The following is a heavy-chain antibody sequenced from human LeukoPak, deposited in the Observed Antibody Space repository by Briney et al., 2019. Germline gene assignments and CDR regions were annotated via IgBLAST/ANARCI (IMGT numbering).Heavy chain of an antibody. CDR1: GFTFSTYW. Sequence: GGSLRLSCAASGFTFSTYWMTWVRQAPGKGLEWVANMKGDGSEKHYVDSVKGRFTISRDNAKNSLYLQMNSLRAEDTAVYYCARPAYTAAYDLWGQGTMVTVSS. J-gene: IGHJ3*01. CDR3: ARPAYTAAYDL. V-gene: IGHV3-7*01. D-gene: IGHD3-16*01. CDR2: MKGDGSEK.